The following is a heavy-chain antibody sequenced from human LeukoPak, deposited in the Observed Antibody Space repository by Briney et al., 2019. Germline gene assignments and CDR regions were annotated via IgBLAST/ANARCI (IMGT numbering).Heavy chain of an antibody. D-gene: IGHD5-12*01. CDR3: ARLGGSGYDWLLDY. J-gene: IGHJ4*02. CDR1: GDSVSSNSAA. Sequence: SQTLSLTCAISGDSVSSNSAAWNWIRQSPSRGLEWLGRTYYRSKWYNGYVVCVKSRITINPDTSKNQFSLKLSSVTAADTAVYYCARLGGSGYDWLLDYWGQGTLVTVSS. V-gene: IGHV6-1*01. CDR2: TYYRSKWYN.